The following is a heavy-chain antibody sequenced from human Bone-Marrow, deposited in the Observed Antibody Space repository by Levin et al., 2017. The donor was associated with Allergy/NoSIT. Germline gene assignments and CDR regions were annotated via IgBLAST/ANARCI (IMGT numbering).Heavy chain of an antibody. CDR1: GFSFNIYG. Sequence: GGSLRLSCAASGFSFNIYGMNWVRQAPGQGLEWVSGISGSGGSTSYADSVKGRFSISRDNSKDILYLEINRLRAEDTAVYYCAKGQDFYYYYAMDVWGQGTTVTVSS. CDR3: AKGQDFYYYYAMDV. V-gene: IGHV3-23*01. J-gene: IGHJ6*02. CDR2: ISGSGGST.